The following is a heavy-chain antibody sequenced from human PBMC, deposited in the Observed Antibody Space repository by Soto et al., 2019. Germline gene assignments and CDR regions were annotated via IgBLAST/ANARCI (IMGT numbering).Heavy chain of an antibody. CDR1: GFTFSSSA. Sequence: QVQLVESGGGVVQPGRSLRLSCAASGFTFSSSAMHWVRQAPGKGLEWVAVISYDGSNKYYADSVKGRFTISRDNSKNTLYLQMNSLRAEDTAVYYCARDLRLLFDYWGQGTLVTVSS. CDR2: ISYDGSNK. V-gene: IGHV3-30-3*01. J-gene: IGHJ4*02. D-gene: IGHD2-15*01. CDR3: ARDLRLLFDY.